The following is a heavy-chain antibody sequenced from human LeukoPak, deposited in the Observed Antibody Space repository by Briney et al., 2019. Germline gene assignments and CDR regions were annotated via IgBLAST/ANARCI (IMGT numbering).Heavy chain of an antibody. CDR1: GYSFTSYW. D-gene: IGHD1-26*01. CDR3: ARLIGEHGIEEGIGAFDI. Sequence: GESLKIFCKGSGYSFTSYWIGWVRQMPGKGLEWMVIIYPGDSDTRYSPSFQGQVTISADKSISTAYLQWSSLKASDTAMYYCARLIGEHGIEEGIGAFDIWGQGTMVTVSS. CDR2: IYPGDSDT. J-gene: IGHJ3*02. V-gene: IGHV5-51*01.